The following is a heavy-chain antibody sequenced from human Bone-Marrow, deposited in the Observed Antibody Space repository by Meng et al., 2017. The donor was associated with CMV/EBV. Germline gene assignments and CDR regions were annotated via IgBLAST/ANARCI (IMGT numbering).Heavy chain of an antibody. D-gene: IGHD6-6*01. CDR3: TRQYDPYSSSFTFDY. V-gene: IGHV3-49*04. CDR1: GFTFGEYA. CDR2: IRSKVYGGST. Sequence: GESLKISCSTSGFTFGEYAMCWVRQAPGKGPEWVGFIRSKVYGGSTEYAASVKGRFIISRDDSKTIAYLKMNSLKTEDTAVYYCTRQYDPYSSSFTFDYWGQGTLVTVSS. J-gene: IGHJ4*02.